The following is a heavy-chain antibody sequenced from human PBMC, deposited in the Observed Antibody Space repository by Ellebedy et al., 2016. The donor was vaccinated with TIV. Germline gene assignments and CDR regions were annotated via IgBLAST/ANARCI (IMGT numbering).Heavy chain of an antibody. Sequence: MPSETLSLTCTVSGYSISSGYYWGWIRQPPGKGLEWIGSIYRSGSTYYNPSIKSRVTISVDTSKNQFSLKLSAVTAADTAVYYCARGQLVVGYWGQGTLVTVYS. V-gene: IGHV4-38-2*02. D-gene: IGHD6-13*01. CDR2: IYRSGST. CDR3: ARGQLVVGY. CDR1: GYSISSGYY. J-gene: IGHJ4*02.